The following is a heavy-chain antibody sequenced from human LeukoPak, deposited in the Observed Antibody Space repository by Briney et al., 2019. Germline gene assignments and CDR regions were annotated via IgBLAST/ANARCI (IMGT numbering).Heavy chain of an antibody. Sequence: GGSLRLSSVVSGFTFSRFWMSWVRQVPGKGLEWVANIKEDGNEKNYVDSVKGRFTISRDNAKNTLVLQMNSLRAEDTAVYYCTGETYYFDHWGQGTLVTVSS. V-gene: IGHV3-7*01. CDR1: GFTFSRFW. J-gene: IGHJ4*02. CDR2: IKEDGNEK. CDR3: TGETYYFDH.